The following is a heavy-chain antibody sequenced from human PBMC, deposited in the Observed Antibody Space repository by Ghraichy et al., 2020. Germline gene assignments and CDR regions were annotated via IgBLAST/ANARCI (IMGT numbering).Heavy chain of an antibody. J-gene: IGHJ4*02. CDR2: IREDGSDQ. CDR1: GFTFSNYW. CDR3: ARDENRGGDCGQ. D-gene: IGHD2-21*02. Sequence: GGSLRLSCAASGFTFSNYWMTWVRQAPAKGLEWVANIREDGSDQYYVDSVKGRFTISRDNSRNLLYLQMNNLGAEDTAVYYCARDENRGGDCGQWGRGTLFSV. V-gene: IGHV3-7*04.